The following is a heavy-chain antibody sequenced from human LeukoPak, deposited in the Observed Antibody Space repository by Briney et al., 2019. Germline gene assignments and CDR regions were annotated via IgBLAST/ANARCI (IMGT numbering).Heavy chain of an antibody. D-gene: IGHD3-3*01. Sequence: SVKVSCKASGGTFSSYAISWVRQAPGQGLEWMGRITPILGIANYAQKFQGRVTITADKSTSTAYMELSSLRSEDTAVYYCARDQVVFGVVIPLKNWFDPWGQGNLVTVSS. CDR1: GGTFSSYA. CDR3: ARDQVVFGVVIPLKNWFDP. J-gene: IGHJ5*02. V-gene: IGHV1-69*04. CDR2: ITPILGIA.